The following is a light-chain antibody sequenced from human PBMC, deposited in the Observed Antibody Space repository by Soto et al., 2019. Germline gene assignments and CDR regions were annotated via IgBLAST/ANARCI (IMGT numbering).Light chain of an antibody. J-gene: IGLJ2*01. CDR3: QSYDSSLSGSMV. CDR1: SSNIGAGYD. CDR2: GNS. Sequence: QSVLTQPPSVSGAPGQRVTISCTGSSSNIGAGYDVHWYQQLPGTDPKLLIYGNSNRPSGVPDRFSGSKSGTSASLAITRLQAEDEADYYCQSYDSSLSGSMVFGGGTKLTVL. V-gene: IGLV1-40*01.